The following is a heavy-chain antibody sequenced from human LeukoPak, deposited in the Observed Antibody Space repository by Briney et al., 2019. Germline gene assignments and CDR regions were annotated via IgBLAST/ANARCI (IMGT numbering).Heavy chain of an antibody. CDR2: ISYDGSNK. CDR1: GFTFSSYA. D-gene: IGHD6-19*01. CDR3: ARDRFGSSGTFFDY. J-gene: IGHJ4*02. Sequence: GGSLRLSCAASGFTFSSYAMHWVRQAPGKGLEWVAVISYDGSNKYYADSVKGRFTISRDNSKNTLYLQMNSLRAEDTAVYYCARDRFGSSGTFFDYWGQGTLVTVSS. V-gene: IGHV3-30-3*01.